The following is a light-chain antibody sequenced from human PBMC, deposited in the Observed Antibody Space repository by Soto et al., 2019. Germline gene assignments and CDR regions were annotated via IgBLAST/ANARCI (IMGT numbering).Light chain of an antibody. CDR2: ANI. CDR3: QSYDSSLSAFYV. J-gene: IGLJ1*01. CDR1: SSNIGAGYD. V-gene: IGLV1-40*01. Sequence: QSVLTQPPSVSGAPGQRVTISCTGSSSNIGAGYDVHWYQQLPGIAPKLLIYANINRPSGVPDRFSGSKSGTSASLAITGLQAEDEADYYCQSYDSSLSAFYVFGTGTKVTVL.